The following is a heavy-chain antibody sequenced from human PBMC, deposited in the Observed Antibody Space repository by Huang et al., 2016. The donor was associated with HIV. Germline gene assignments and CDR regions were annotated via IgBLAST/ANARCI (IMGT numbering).Heavy chain of an antibody. CDR1: GFAFNDYS. D-gene: IGHD3-16*01. CDR2: SFDRWHV. CDR3: AKGIIKKGLTFVDGYAPHTLYLYSGMDV. J-gene: IGHJ6*04. Sequence: MESGGGVGQPGKSMRLSCKASGFAFNDYSMYWFRQAPCVCSEGVCWFSFDRWHVDYKESVRGLFTGSRDNNKNLVFLDLANVKVDDTAMYYCAKGIIKKGLTFVDGYAPHTLYLYSGMDVWGKGTPVIVSS. V-gene: IGHV3-9*01.